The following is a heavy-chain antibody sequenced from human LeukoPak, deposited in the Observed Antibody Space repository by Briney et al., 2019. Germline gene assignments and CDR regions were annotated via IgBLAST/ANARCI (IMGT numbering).Heavy chain of an antibody. CDR1: GYTFTDYY. D-gene: IGHD6-19*01. V-gene: IGHV1-2*02. CDR3: ARVLRGYSSGWYGY. Sequence: ASVTVSYKASGYTFTDYYMHWVRQAPGQGREWMGWINPNSGGTNYAQKFQGRVTMTRDTSISTAYMELSRLRSDDTAVYYCARVLRGYSSGWYGYWGQGTLVTVSS. J-gene: IGHJ4*02. CDR2: INPNSGGT.